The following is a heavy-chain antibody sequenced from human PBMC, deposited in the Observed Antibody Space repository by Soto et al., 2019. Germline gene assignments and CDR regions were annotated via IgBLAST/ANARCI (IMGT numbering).Heavy chain of an antibody. Sequence: GSLRLSCAGTGFNFGGYAMSWVRQAPGKGLEWVSTLSGSDGKTFYADSVKGRFSISRDTSQNTLYLQMNSLRADDTAIYYCARWSYLDYWGQGTRVTVSS. V-gene: IGHV3-23*01. J-gene: IGHJ4*02. CDR2: LSGSDGKT. CDR1: GFNFGGYA. CDR3: ARWSYLDY. D-gene: IGHD3-3*01.